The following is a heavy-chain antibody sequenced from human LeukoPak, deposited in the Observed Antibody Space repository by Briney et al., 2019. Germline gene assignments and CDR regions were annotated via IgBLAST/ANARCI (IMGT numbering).Heavy chain of an antibody. CDR1: GFTFSSYW. J-gene: IGHJ6*03. V-gene: IGHV3-74*01. CDR3: ARGLIVAARPGDYMDV. Sequence: PGGSLRLSCAASGFTFSSYWMHWVRQAPGKGLVWVSRINSDGRSTSYADSVKGRFTISRDNAKNTLYLQMNSLRAEDTAVYYCARGLIVAARPGDYMDVWGKGSTVTVSS. D-gene: IGHD1-26*01. CDR2: INSDGRST.